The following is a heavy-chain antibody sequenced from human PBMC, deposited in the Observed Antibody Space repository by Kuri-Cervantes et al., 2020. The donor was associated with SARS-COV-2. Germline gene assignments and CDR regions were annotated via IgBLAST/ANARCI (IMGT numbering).Heavy chain of an antibody. V-gene: IGHV3-33*01. D-gene: IGHD1-26*01. CDR1: GFTFSSYG. J-gene: IGHJ4*02. CDR2: IWYDGSNK. Sequence: GGSLRLSCAASGFTFSSYGMHWVRQAPGKGLEWVAVIWYDGSNKYYADSVKGRFTISRDNSKNTLYLQMNSLRAEDTAVYYCAGDGIVGATPHFDYWGQGTLVTVSS. CDR3: AGDGIVGATPHFDY.